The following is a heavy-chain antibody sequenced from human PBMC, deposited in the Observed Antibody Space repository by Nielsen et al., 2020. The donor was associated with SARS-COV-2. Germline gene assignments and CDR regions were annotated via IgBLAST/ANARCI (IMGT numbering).Heavy chain of an antibody. V-gene: IGHV4-59*12. CDR1: GGSISSYY. CDR2: IYYSGST. D-gene: IGHD3-3*01. CDR3: ARVIEVTIFGVVSMGCWFDP. Sequence: GSLRLSCTVSGGSISSYYWSWIRQPPGKGLEWIGYIYYSGSTYYNPSLKSRVTISVDTSKNQFSLKLSSVTAADTAVYYCARVIEVTIFGVVSMGCWFDPWGQGTLVTVSS. J-gene: IGHJ5*02.